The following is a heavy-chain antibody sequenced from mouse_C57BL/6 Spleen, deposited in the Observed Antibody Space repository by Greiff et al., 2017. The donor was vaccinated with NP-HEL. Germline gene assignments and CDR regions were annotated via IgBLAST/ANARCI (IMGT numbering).Heavy chain of an antibody. V-gene: IGHV14-4*01. CDR1: GFNITDDY. CDR3: TTPVYSNYEGWFAY. CDR2: IDPENGDT. Sequence: EVQLQQSGAELVRPGASVKLSCTASGFNITDDYMHWVKQRPEQGLEWIGWIDPENGDTEYASKFQGKATITADTSSNTAYLQLSSLTSEDTAVYYCTTPVYSNYEGWFAYWGQGTLVTVSA. D-gene: IGHD2-5*01. J-gene: IGHJ3*01.